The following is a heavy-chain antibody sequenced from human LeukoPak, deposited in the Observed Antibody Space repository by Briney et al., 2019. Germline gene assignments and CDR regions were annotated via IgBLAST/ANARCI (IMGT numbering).Heavy chain of an antibody. D-gene: IGHD3-16*01. CDR1: GDSISSRRYY. J-gene: IGHJ4*02. V-gene: IGHV4-39*07. CDR2: MYYSGTT. CDR3: ARDKMGGFDY. Sequence: SETLSLTCTVSGDSISSRRYYWGWIRQPPGKGLEWIATMYYSGTTYYNPSLKSRVTISVDTSKNQFSLKLSSVTAADTAIYYCARDKMGGFDYWGQGTLVTVSS.